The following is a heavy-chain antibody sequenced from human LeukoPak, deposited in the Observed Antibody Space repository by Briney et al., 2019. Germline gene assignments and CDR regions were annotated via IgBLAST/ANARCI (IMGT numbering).Heavy chain of an antibody. CDR2: IYYSGTI. D-gene: IGHD5-24*01. CDR3: ARHEEEDGYNAKTFDY. Sequence: SETLSLTCTVSGGSIGSSNYFWGWIRQTPGMGLEWIGSIYYSGTIYYNPSLKSRVTISVDTYKNQFSLRLRSVTAADTAVYYCARHEEEDGYNAKTFDYWGQGTLVTVSS. J-gene: IGHJ4*02. CDR1: GGSIGSSNYF. V-gene: IGHV4-39*01.